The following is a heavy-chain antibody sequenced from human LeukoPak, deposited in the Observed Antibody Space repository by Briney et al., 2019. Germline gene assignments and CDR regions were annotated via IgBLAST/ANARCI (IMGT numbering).Heavy chain of an antibody. CDR2: IKKDGSET. CDR1: GFTFSISW. J-gene: IGHJ4*02. V-gene: IGHV3-7*03. CDR3: ARGRYSGTTYYFDY. Sequence: GGSLRLFCAASGFTFSISWMSWVRQVPGKGLKWVTNIKKDGSETYYVDSVKGRFTIPRDNAKNSLYLQMNSLRAEDTAMYYCARGRYSGTTYYFDYWGQGTLVTVSS. D-gene: IGHD5-12*01.